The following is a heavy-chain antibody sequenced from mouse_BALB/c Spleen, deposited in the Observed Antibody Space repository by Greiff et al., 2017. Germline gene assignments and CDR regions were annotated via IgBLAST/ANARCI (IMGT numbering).Heavy chain of an antibody. CDR2: ISYSGST. J-gene: IGHJ3*01. D-gene: IGHD1-1*01. V-gene: IGHV3-2*02. CDR1: GYSITSDYA. Sequence: VQLQQSGPGLVKPSQSLSLTCTVTGYSITSDYAWNWIRQFPGNKLEWMGYISYSGSTSYNPSLKSRISITRDTSKNQFFLQLNSVTTEDTATYYCATYYYGSSAWFAYWGQGTLVTVSA. CDR3: ATYYYGSSAWFAY.